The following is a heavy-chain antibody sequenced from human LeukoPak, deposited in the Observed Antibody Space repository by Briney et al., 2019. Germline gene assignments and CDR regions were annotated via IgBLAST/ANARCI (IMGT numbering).Heavy chain of an antibody. Sequence: PGGSLRLSCAASGFTFSSYAMSWVRQPPGKGLEWVSAISGSGGSTYYADSVKGRFTISRDNSKNTLYLQMNSLRAEDTAVYYCYNYYGSGSPTDYWGQGTLVTVSS. D-gene: IGHD3-10*01. CDR2: ISGSGGST. CDR1: GFTFSSYA. J-gene: IGHJ4*02. V-gene: IGHV3-23*01. CDR3: YNYYGSGSPTDY.